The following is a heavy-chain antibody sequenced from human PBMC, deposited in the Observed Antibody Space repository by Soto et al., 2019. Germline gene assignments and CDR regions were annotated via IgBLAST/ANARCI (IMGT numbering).Heavy chain of an antibody. CDR3: ARAGYCSGGSCYWSKNKYYFDY. J-gene: IGHJ4*02. V-gene: IGHV3-30-3*01. CDR1: GFTFSSYA. CDR2: ISYDGSNK. Sequence: ESGGGVVQPGRSLRLSCAASGFTFSSYAMHWVRQAPGKGLEWVAVISYDGSNKYYADSVKGRFTISRDNSKNTLYLQMNSLRAEDTAVYYCARAGYCSGGSCYWSKNKYYFDYWGQGTLVTVSS. D-gene: IGHD2-15*01.